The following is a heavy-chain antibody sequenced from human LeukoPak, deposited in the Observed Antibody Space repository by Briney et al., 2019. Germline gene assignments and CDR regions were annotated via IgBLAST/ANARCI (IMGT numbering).Heavy chain of an antibody. J-gene: IGHJ1*01. CDR2: INSDGSIS. Sequence: GRSLRLSCAASGFTFSTYWMHWARHAPGKGLVWVSHINSDGSISAYGDSVKGRFTISRDNSKNTLYLQMNSLRAEDTAVYYCAKDRRDFQHWGQGTLVTVSS. CDR3: AKDRRDFQH. V-gene: IGHV3-74*01. CDR1: GFTFSTYW.